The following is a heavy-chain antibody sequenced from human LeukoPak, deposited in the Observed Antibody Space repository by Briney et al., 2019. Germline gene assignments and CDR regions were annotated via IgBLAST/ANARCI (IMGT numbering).Heavy chain of an antibody. CDR2: INHSGST. J-gene: IGHJ6*02. D-gene: IGHD2-2*01. CDR3: ARYQLLQYYYYGMDV. V-gene: IGHV4-34*01. Sequence: ETLSLTCAVYGGSFSGYYWTWIRQPPGKGLEWIGEINHSGSTNYNPSLKSRVTISVDTSKNRFSLKLSSVTAADTAMYYCARYQLLQYYYYGMDVWGQGTTVTVS. CDR1: GGSFSGYY.